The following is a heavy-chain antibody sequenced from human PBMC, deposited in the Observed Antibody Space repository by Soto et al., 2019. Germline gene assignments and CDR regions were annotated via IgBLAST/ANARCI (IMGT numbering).Heavy chain of an antibody. CDR3: SRFIMVGGWFDPNYYHGMDV. J-gene: IGHJ6*02. CDR1: GYTFSNYG. V-gene: IGHV1-18*01. D-gene: IGHD6-19*01. CDR2: ISGYNGNT. Sequence: QVQLVQSGADVKKPGASVTVSCKTSGYTFSNYGINWVRQAPGQGLEWMGWISGYNGNTNYAQTVQGRATMTTDTSTGTVYMELRSLKSDDTAIYYCSRFIMVGGWFDPNYYHGMDVWGQGTTVTVSS.